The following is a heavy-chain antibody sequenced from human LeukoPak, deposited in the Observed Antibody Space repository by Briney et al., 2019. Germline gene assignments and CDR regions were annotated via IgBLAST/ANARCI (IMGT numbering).Heavy chain of an antibody. CDR1: GYTFTGYY. V-gene: IGHV1-2*02. CDR2: IDPNSGGT. Sequence: GASVKVSCKASGYTFTGYYLFWVRQAPGQGFEWMGWIDPNSGGTNYAQNFQGRVTMTRDTSISTAYMELSRLRSDDTAVYYCARVRVTGSYGLDLGHWGQGTLVTVSS. CDR3: ARVRVTGSYGLDLGH. D-gene: IGHD1-26*01. J-gene: IGHJ4*02.